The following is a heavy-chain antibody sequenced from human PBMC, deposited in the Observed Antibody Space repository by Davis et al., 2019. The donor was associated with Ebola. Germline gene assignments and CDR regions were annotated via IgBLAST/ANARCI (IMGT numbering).Heavy chain of an antibody. CDR1: GGSISSYY. D-gene: IGHD6-13*01. J-gene: IGHJ1*01. Sequence: MPSETLSLTCTVSGGSISSYYWSWIRQPPGKGLEWIGYIYYSGSTNYNPSLKSRVTISVDTSKNQFSLKLSSVTAADTAVYYCARVYSSSRAEYFQHWGQGTLVTVSS. CDR2: IYYSGST. V-gene: IGHV4-59*12. CDR3: ARVYSSSRAEYFQH.